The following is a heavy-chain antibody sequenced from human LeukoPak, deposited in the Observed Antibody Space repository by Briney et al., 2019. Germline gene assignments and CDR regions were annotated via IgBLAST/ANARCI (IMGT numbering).Heavy chain of an antibody. CDR2: IYTSGGT. CDR1: GAAISSYY. Sequence: SETLSLTCTVSGAAISSYYWSWIRQPPGKGLEWLGYIYTSGGTNYNPSLKSRVTISVDTSKNQFSLKLSSVTAADTAVYYCARHWTGAGYYYYIDVWGKGTTVTVSS. D-gene: IGHD3/OR15-3a*01. V-gene: IGHV4-4*09. CDR3: ARHWTGAGYYYYIDV. J-gene: IGHJ6*03.